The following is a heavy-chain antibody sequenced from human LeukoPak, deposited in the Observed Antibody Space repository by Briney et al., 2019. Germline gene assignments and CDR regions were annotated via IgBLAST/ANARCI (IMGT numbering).Heavy chain of an antibody. CDR1: SGSISSGSYY. CDR3: ARLGPMAARPNY. CDR2: IYTSGST. D-gene: IGHD6-6*01. V-gene: IGHV4-61*02. J-gene: IGHJ4*02. Sequence: PSETLSLTCTVSSGSISSGSYYWSWIRQPAGKGLEWIGRIYTSGSTNYNPSLKSRVTISVDTSKNQFSLKLSSVTAADTAVYYCARLGPMAARPNYWGQGTLVTVSS.